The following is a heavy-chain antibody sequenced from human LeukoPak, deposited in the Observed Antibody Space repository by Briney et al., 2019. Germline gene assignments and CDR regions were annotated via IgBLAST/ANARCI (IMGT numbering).Heavy chain of an antibody. D-gene: IGHD3-3*01. CDR2: INHSGST. CDR3: ARGNLKTRLKSRVSSGPHAFDI. J-gene: IGHJ3*02. CDR1: GGSFSVYY. Sequence: SETLSLTCAVYGGSFSVYYWSWIRQPPGKGLEWIGEINHSGSTNYNPSLKSRVTISVDTSKNQYSLKLSSVTAADTAVYYCARGNLKTRLKSRVSSGPHAFDIWGQGTMVTVSS. V-gene: IGHV4-34*01.